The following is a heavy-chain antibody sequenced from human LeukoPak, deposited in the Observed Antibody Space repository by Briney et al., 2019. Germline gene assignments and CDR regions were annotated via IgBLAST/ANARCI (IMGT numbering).Heavy chain of an antibody. CDR1: GFTFSSYE. CDR2: ISSSGSTI. Sequence: GGSLRLSCAASGFTFSSYEMNWVRQAPGKGLEWVSYISSSGSTIYYADSVKGRFTISRDNAKNSLYLQMNSLRAEDTAVYYCARDTRNVVVVAAGAFDIWGQGTTVTVSS. D-gene: IGHD2-15*01. V-gene: IGHV3-48*03. CDR3: ARDTRNVVVVAAGAFDI. J-gene: IGHJ3*02.